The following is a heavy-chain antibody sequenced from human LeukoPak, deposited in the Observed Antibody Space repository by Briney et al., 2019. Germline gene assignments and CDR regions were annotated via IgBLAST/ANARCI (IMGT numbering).Heavy chain of an antibody. J-gene: IGHJ4*02. CDR1: GGSISSYY. D-gene: IGHD1-26*01. CDR3: ARGGVVGATSAFDY. CDR2: IYYSGST. V-gene: IGHV4-59*12. Sequence: SETLSLTCTVSGGSISSYYWSWIRQPPGKGLEWIGYIYYSGSTNYNPSLKSRVTISVDTSKNQYSLKLSSVTAADTAVYYCARGGVVGATSAFDYWGQGTLVTVSS.